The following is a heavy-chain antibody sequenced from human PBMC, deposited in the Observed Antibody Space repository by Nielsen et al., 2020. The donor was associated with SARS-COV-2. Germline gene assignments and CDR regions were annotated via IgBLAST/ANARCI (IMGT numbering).Heavy chain of an antibody. V-gene: IGHV3-7*01. J-gene: IGHJ6*02. CDR2: IKQDGSEK. CDR3: ARARATIFGLVMSYGMDV. CDR1: GFTFSSYW. Sequence: GGSLSLSCAASGFTFSSYWMSWVRQAPGKGLEWVANIKQDGSEKYYVDSVKGRFTISRDNAKNSLYLQMNSLRAEDTAVYYCARARATIFGLVMSYGMDVWGQGTTVAVSS. D-gene: IGHD3/OR15-3a*01.